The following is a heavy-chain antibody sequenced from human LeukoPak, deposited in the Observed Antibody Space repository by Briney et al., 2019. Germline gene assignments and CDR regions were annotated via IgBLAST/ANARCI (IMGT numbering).Heavy chain of an antibody. Sequence: ASVKVSCKASGGTFSSYAISWVRQAPGQGLEWMGRIIPILGIANYAQKFQGRVTITADKSTGTAYMELSSLRSEDTAVYYCARVGLPGDFWSGSFMDVWGQGTTVTVSS. V-gene: IGHV1-69*04. D-gene: IGHD3-3*01. CDR3: ARVGLPGDFWSGSFMDV. CDR2: IIPILGIA. CDR1: GGTFSSYA. J-gene: IGHJ6*02.